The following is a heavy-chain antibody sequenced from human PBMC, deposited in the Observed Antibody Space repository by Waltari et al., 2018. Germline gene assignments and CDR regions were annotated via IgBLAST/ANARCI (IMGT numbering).Heavy chain of an antibody. CDR1: GFTFSSYA. D-gene: IGHD1-1*01. J-gene: IGHJ4*02. CDR3: AKETGSWGTWKKRGVYFDY. CDR2: ISGSGGST. Sequence: EVQLVESGGGLVQPGGSLRLSCAASGFTFSSYAMSWVRQAHGKGLEWVSAISGSGGSTYYADSVKGRFTISRDNSKNTLYLQMNSLRAEDTAVYYCAKETGSWGTWKKRGVYFDYWGQGTLVTVSS. V-gene: IGHV3-23*04.